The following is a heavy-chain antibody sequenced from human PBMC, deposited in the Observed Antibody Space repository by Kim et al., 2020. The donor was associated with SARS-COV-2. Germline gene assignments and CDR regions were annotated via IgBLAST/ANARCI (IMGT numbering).Heavy chain of an antibody. D-gene: IGHD1-26*01. Sequence: SPSFQGQVTISADKSISTAYLQWSSLKASDTAMYYCARLIVGATVQVIDYWGQGTLVTVSS. J-gene: IGHJ4*02. CDR3: ARLIVGATVQVIDY. V-gene: IGHV5-51*01.